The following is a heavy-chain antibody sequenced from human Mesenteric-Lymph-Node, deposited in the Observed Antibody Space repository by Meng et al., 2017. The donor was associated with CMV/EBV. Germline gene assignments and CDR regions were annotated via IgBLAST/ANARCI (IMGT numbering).Heavy chain of an antibody. CDR2: INHSGST. V-gene: IGHV4-34*01. Sequence: QVQLQQEGAGLLKPSETLSLTCAVYGGSFSSYYWSWIRQPPGKGLEWIGEINHSGSTNYNPSLKSRVTISVDTSKNQFSLKLSSVTAADTAVYYCARHQRWLKSEGGFNYWGQGTLVTVSS. CDR3: ARHQRWLKSEGGFNY. J-gene: IGHJ4*02. D-gene: IGHD4-23*01. CDR1: GGSFSSYY.